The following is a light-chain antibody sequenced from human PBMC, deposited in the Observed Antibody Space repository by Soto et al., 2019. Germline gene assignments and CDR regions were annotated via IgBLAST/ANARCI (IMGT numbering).Light chain of an antibody. V-gene: IGKV1-5*03. CDR2: TAS. CDR3: QQYDAYPWT. Sequence: DIQMTQSPSTLSASVGDRVTITCRASQSVGSWLAWYQQKPGKAPKYLIYTASILESGVPSRFSGSGSGTEFTLTISSLQPDDFATYYCQQYDAYPWTFGQGTKLDFK. J-gene: IGKJ2*02. CDR1: QSVGSW.